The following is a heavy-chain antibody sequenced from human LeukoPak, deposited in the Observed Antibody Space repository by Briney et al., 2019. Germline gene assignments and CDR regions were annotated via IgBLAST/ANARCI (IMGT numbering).Heavy chain of an antibody. V-gene: IGHV1-2*02. Sequence: PVASVKVSCKASGYTFTGYYMHWVRQAPGQGLEWMGWINPNSGGTNYAQKFQGRVTMTRDTSISTAYMELSRLRSDDTAVYYCARDLSLGYYDILTEVRYWGQGTLVTVSS. CDR1: GYTFTGYY. CDR3: ARDLSLGYYDILTEVRY. D-gene: IGHD3-9*01. J-gene: IGHJ4*02. CDR2: INPNSGGT.